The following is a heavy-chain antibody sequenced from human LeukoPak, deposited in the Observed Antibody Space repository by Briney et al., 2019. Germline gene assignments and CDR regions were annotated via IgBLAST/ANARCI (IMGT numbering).Heavy chain of an antibody. J-gene: IGHJ4*02. CDR3: ARDPGHSNYINDY. CDR1: GFTFSSYW. CDR2: ISTDGTNT. V-gene: IGHV3-74*01. D-gene: IGHD4-11*01. Sequence: GGSLRLSCAASGFTFSSYWMHWVRQTPGKGLVWVSRISTDGTNTIYADSVKGRFTISRDNAKNTLYLQMTSLRAEDTAVYFCARDPGHSNYINDYWGQGTLVTVSS.